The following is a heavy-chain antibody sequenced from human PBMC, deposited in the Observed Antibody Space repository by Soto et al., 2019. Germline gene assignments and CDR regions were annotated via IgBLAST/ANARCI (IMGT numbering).Heavy chain of an antibody. Sequence: LSLTCTVSGDSVNNYYWSWIRQPPGKRLEWIGCIYYTGSTTYNPSLETRVTMSVDTSKNQFSLKLNSVNAADTAVYYCAKYRRTEAEGFTLDYWGRGTLVTVSS. V-gene: IGHV4-59*02. CDR1: GDSVNNYY. CDR2: IYYTGST. CDR3: AKYRRTEAEGFTLDY. J-gene: IGHJ4*02. D-gene: IGHD6-13*01.